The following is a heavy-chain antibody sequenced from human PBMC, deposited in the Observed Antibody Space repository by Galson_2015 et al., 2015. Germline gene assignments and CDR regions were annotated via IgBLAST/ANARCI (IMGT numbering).Heavy chain of an antibody. CDR1: GYSFSSYW. Sequence: QSGAEGKKPGESLKISCTGSGYSFSSYWIGWVRQMPGKGLEWMGIFYSGDSDTRYSPSFQGQVTITADKSICTAFLQWSSLKASDTAMYYCARHGYDHSSPLDYWGQGTLVTVSS. CDR2: FYSGDSDT. CDR3: ARHGYDHSSPLDY. J-gene: IGHJ4*02. D-gene: IGHD3-3*01. V-gene: IGHV5-51*01.